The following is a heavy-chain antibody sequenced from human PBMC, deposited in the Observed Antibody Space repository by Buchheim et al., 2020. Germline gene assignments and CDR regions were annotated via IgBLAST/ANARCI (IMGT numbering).Heavy chain of an antibody. CDR1: GGSVSSSSYY. Sequence: LQLQESGPGLVKPSKTLSLTCTVSGGSVSSSSYYWGWIRQPPGKGLEWFGSLYYSGTTSYNPSLKSRVTISVEPSKNQFSLKLNAVTAADTALYYCARWADYGGKRHFDYWGQGTL. CDR2: LYYSGTT. J-gene: IGHJ4*02. V-gene: IGHV4-39*01. D-gene: IGHD4-23*01. CDR3: ARWADYGGKRHFDY.